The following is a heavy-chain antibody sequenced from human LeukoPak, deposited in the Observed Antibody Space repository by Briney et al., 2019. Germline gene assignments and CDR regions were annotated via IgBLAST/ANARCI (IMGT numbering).Heavy chain of an antibody. CDR1: GYTFTGYY. D-gene: IGHD2-2*01. CDR2: INPNSGGT. Sequence: ASVKVSCKASGYTFTGYYMHWVRQAPGQGLEWMGWINPNSGGTNYAQKFQGRATMTRDTSISTAYMELSRLRSDGTAVYYCARRVGVVVPAAMDWFDPWGQGTLVTVSS. V-gene: IGHV1-2*02. CDR3: ARRVGVVVPAAMDWFDP. J-gene: IGHJ5*02.